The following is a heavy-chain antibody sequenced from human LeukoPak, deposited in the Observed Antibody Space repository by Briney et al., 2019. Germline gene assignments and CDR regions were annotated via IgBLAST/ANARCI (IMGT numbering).Heavy chain of an antibody. Sequence: PSETLSLTCTVSGASISSYYWSWIRQPAGKGLEWIGRIYISESTYYNPSLKSRVTISVDKSKNQFSLKLSSVTAADTAVYYCARWGYYYDGSGLDYWGQGTLVTVSS. J-gene: IGHJ4*02. CDR2: IYISEST. D-gene: IGHD3-22*01. V-gene: IGHV4-4*07. CDR1: GASISSYY. CDR3: ARWGYYYDGSGLDY.